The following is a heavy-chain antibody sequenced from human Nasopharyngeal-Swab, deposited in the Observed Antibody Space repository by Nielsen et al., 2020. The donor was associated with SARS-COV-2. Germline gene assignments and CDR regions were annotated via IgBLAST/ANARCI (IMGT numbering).Heavy chain of an antibody. J-gene: IGHJ4*02. Sequence: GGSLRLSCAASGFTFSSYGMHWVRQAPGKGLEGVAVISYDGSNKYYADSVKGRFTISRDNSKNTLYLQMNSLRAEDTAVYYCAKSIFSYSSSAYYFDYWGQGTLVTVSS. D-gene: IGHD6-13*01. CDR2: ISYDGSNK. CDR3: AKSIFSYSSSAYYFDY. V-gene: IGHV3-30*18. CDR1: GFTFSSYG.